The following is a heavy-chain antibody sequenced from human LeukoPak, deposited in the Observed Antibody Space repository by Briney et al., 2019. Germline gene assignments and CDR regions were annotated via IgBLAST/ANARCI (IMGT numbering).Heavy chain of an antibody. D-gene: IGHD3-22*01. V-gene: IGHV3-30*02. J-gene: IGHJ4*02. Sequence: HPGGSLRLSCAASGFTFSSYGMHWVRQAPGKGLEWVAFIRYDGSNKYYADSVKGRFTISRDNSKNTLYLQMNSLRAEDTAVYYCARDETRLDYYDSSGSVYYWGQGTLVTVSS. CDR3: ARDETRLDYYDSSGSVYY. CDR2: IRYDGSNK. CDR1: GFTFSSYG.